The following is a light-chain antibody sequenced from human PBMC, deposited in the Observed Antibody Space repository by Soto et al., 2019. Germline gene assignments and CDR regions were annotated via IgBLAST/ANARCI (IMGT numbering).Light chain of an antibody. CDR2: GAS. J-gene: IGKJ2*03. CDR3: QQFGSSPRYS. Sequence: EIVLTQSPGTLSLSPGEGATLSCRASQSVSSTYLAWYQHKPGQAPRLLIYGASNRATVIPDRFSGSGSGTDFTLTISRLEPEDFAVYYCQQFGSSPRYSFGPGTKLEIK. CDR1: QSVSSTY. V-gene: IGKV3-20*01.